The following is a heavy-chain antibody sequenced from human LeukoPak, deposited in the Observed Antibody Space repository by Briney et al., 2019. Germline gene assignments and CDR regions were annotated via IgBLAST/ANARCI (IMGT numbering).Heavy chain of an antibody. CDR1: GGTFSSCA. CDR2: IIPILGIA. J-gene: IGHJ4*02. Sequence: ASVKVSCKASGGTFSSCAISWVRHAPGQGLEWMGRIIPILGIANYAQKFQGRVTITADKSTSTAYMELSSLRSEDTAVYYCARDPDYYDSSGISYWGQGALVTVSS. V-gene: IGHV1-69*04. D-gene: IGHD3-22*01. CDR3: ARDPDYYDSSGISY.